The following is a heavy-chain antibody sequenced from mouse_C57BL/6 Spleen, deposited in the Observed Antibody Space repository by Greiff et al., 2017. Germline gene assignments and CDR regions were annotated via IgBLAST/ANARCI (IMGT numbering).Heavy chain of an antibody. D-gene: IGHD2-3*01. J-gene: IGHJ3*01. Sequence: EVKLVESGGGLVQPKGSLKLSCAASGFSFNTYAMNWVRQAPGKGLEWVARIRSKSNNYATYYADSVKDRFTISRDDSESMLYLQMNNLKTEDTAMYYCVRHPGDGYGWFAYWGQGTLVTVSA. CDR1: GFSFNTYA. CDR3: VRHPGDGYGWFAY. CDR2: IRSKSNNYAT. V-gene: IGHV10-1*01.